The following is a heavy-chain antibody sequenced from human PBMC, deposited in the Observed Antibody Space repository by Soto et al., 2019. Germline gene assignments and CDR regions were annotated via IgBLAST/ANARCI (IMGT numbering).Heavy chain of an antibody. CDR2: INHSGST. V-gene: IGHV4-34*01. D-gene: IGHD6-6*01. J-gene: IGHJ4*02. CDR1: GGSFSGYY. Sequence: QVQLQQWGAGLLKPSETLSLTCAVYGGSFSGYYWSWIRQPPGKGLEWIGEINHSGSTNYNPSLTSRVTISVATSKNQFSLKLSSVTAADTAVYYCARARSSSSGAFDYWGQGTLVTVSS. CDR3: ARARSSSSGAFDY.